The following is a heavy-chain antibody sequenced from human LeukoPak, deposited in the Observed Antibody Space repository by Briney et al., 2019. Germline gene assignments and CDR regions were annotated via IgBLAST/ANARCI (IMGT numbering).Heavy chain of an antibody. D-gene: IGHD6-6*01. V-gene: IGHV3-30*02. CDR2: IRYDGSNK. CDR3: AKDLPTFGSSPKG. J-gene: IGHJ4*02. CDR1: GFTFSSYA. Sequence: GGSLRLSCAASGFTFSSYAMSWVRQAPGKGLEWVAFIRYDGSNKYYADSVKGRFTISRDNSKNTLYLQMNSLRAEDTAMYYCAKDLPTFGSSPKGWGQGTLVTVSS.